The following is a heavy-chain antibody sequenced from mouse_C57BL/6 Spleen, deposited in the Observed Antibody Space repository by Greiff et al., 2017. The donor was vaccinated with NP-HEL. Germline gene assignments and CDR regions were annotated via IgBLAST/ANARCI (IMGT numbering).Heavy chain of an antibody. CDR2: INPNNGGT. CDR3: AIRKGGNLRGYYYAMDY. Sequence: EVKLQESGPELVKPGASVKIPCKASGYTFTDYNMDWVKQSHGKSLEWIGDINPNNGGTIYNQKFKGKATLTVDKSSSTAYMELRSLTSEDTAVYYCAIRKGGNLRGYYYAMDYWGQGTSVTVSS. D-gene: IGHD2-1*01. V-gene: IGHV1-18*01. CDR1: GYTFTDYN. J-gene: IGHJ4*01.